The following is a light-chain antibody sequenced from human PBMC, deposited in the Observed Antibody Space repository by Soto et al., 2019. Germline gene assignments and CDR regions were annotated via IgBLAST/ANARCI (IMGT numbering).Light chain of an antibody. V-gene: IGLV1-40*01. CDR1: SSNIGAGYD. CDR3: QSYESSRSGNVV. J-gene: IGLJ2*01. Sequence: QSVLTQPPSVSGAPGQRVTISCTGSSSNIGAGYDVHWYQQLPGTAPKLLIYGNSNRPSGVPDRFSGSKSGTSASLAITGLQAEDEADYYCQSYESSRSGNVVFGGGTKLTVL. CDR2: GNS.